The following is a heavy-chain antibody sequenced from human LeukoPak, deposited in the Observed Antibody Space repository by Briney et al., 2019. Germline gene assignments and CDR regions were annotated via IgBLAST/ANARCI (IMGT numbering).Heavy chain of an antibody. CDR1: GGSFSGYY. CDR2: INHSGST. V-gene: IGHV4-34*01. D-gene: IGHD1-26*01. Sequence: PSETLSLACAVYGGSFSGYYWSLIRQPPGKGLEWIGEINHSGSTNYNPSLKSRVTISVDTSKKQFSLKLTSVTAADTAVYYCARHLRGRYSGFDYWGQGTLVTVSS. CDR3: ARHLRGRYSGFDY. J-gene: IGHJ4*02.